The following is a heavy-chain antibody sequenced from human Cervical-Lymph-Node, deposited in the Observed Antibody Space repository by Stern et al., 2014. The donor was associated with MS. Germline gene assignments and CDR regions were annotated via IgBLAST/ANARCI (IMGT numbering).Heavy chain of an antibody. CDR2: ISPMFGTA. Sequence: VQLVQSGAELKKPGSSVKVSCKASGGAFSLNSISWVRQAPGQGLEWMGGISPMFGTANYVQKFQGRVTITADEATSTAYMEVSSLKAADTAVYYCATDQGGLAAFWDQGTLVTVSS. CDR3: ATDQGGLAAF. V-gene: IGHV1-69*01. D-gene: IGHD6-13*01. CDR1: GGAFSLNS. J-gene: IGHJ4*02.